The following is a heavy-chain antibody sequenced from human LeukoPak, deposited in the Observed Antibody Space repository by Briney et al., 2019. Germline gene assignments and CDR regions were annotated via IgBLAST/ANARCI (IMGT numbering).Heavy chain of an antibody. CDR3: ARLTSMSANWFDP. CDR2: IYTSGST. CDR1: GGSISSYY. Sequence: SETLSLTCTVSGGSISSYYWSWIRQPPGKGLEWIGYIYTSGSTNYNPSLKSRVTISVDTSKNQFSLKLSSVTAADTAVYYCARLTSMSANWFDPWGQGTLVTVSS. D-gene: IGHD4/OR15-4a*01. V-gene: IGHV4-4*09. J-gene: IGHJ5*02.